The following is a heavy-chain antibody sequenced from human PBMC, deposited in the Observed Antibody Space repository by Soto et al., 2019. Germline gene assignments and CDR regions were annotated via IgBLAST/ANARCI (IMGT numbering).Heavy chain of an antibody. CDR2: ISASGKMT. CDR1: RFTFSSYG. V-gene: IGHV3-23*01. CDR3: AKEGRCGKRCFDF. Sequence: EVQLLESGGGFVQPGGSLRLSCAASRFTFSSYGMSWVRQSPGKGLEWFSGISASGKMTYYADSVRGRFTISRDNFANRVYLQINNLRVDDTAIYCCAKEGRCGKRCFDFWGQGALVTDSS. J-gene: IGHJ4*02. D-gene: IGHD1-1*01.